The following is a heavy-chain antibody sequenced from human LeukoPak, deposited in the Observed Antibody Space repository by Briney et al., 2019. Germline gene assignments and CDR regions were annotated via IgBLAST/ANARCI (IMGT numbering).Heavy chain of an antibody. V-gene: IGHV1-69*13. D-gene: IGHD3-22*01. CDR1: GGTFSSYA. J-gene: IGHJ5*02. Sequence: SVKVSCKASGGTFSSYAISWVRQAPGQGLEWMGGIIPIFGTANYAQKFQGRVTITADESTSTAYMELSSLRSENTAVYYCARDSVPYYYDSSGYYGFDPWGQGTLVTVSS. CDR2: IIPIFGTA. CDR3: ARDSVPYYYDSSGYYGFDP.